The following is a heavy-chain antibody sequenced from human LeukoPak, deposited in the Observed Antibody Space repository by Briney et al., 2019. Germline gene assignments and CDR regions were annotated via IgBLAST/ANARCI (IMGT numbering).Heavy chain of an antibody. J-gene: IGHJ1*01. Sequence: SETLSLTCTVSGGSISSYYWSWIRQPPGKGLEWIGYIYYSGSTNYNPSLKSRVTISVDTSKNQFSLKLSSVTAADTAVYYCARLAYYYDSSGYSRLQYFQHWGQGTLVTVSS. CDR3: ARLAYYYDSSGYSRLQYFQH. V-gene: IGHV4-59*08. CDR1: GGSISSYY. D-gene: IGHD3-22*01. CDR2: IYYSGST.